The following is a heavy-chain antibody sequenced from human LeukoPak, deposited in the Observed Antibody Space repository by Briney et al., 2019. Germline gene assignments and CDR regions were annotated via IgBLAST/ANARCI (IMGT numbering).Heavy chain of an antibody. V-gene: IGHV3-23*01. Sequence: GGSLRLSCAASGFTFSSYAMSWVRQAPGKGLEWVSAISGSGGSTYYADSVKGRFTISRDNSKNTLYLQMNSLRAEDTAVYYCAKDVGEFCSSRNCYASDYWGQGTLVTVST. CDR2: ISGSGGST. CDR1: GFTFSSYA. J-gene: IGHJ4*02. D-gene: IGHD2-2*01. CDR3: AKDVGEFCSSRNCYASDY.